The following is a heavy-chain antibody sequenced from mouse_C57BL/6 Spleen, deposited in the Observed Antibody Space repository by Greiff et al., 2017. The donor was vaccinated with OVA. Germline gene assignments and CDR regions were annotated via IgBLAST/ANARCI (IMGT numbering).Heavy chain of an antibody. Sequence: VPLQQSGAELVRPGTSVKMSCKASVYTFTPYWQGWAKQRPGHGLELIGDIYPGGGYTKYNEKFKGKATLTADKSSSTAYMQFSSLTSEDSAIYYCARKGRDYFDYWGQGTTLTVSS. CDR3: ARKGRDYFDY. CDR2: IYPGGGYT. J-gene: IGHJ2*01. CDR1: VYTFTPYW. V-gene: IGHV1-63*01.